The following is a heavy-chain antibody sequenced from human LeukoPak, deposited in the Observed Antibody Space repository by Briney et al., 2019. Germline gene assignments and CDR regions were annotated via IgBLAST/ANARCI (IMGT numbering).Heavy chain of an antibody. CDR1: GFTFSDYE. J-gene: IGHJ4*02. D-gene: IGHD3-10*01. CDR2: INSRGSNT. V-gene: IGHV3-48*03. CDR3: ARGTHITLVRGALDY. Sequence: PGGSLRLSCAASGFTFSDYEMNCVRQAPGKGLEWVSYINSRGSNTYYTDSVKGRFTISRDNAKNSLYLQMNSLRAEDTAVYYCARGTHITLVRGALDYWGRGTLVTVSS.